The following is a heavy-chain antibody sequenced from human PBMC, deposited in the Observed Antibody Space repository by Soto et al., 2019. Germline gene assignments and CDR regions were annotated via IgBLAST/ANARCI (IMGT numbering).Heavy chain of an antibody. J-gene: IGHJ4*02. D-gene: IGHD3-9*01. V-gene: IGHV3-30-3*01. Sequence: QVQLVESGGGVVQPGRSLRLSCAASGFTFSSYAMHWVRQAPGKGLEWVAVISYDGSNKYYADSVKGRFTISKDNSKNTLYLQMNSLRTEDTAMYYCARAGRYFDWSVGFDYWGQGTLVTVSS. CDR2: ISYDGSNK. CDR3: ARAGRYFDWSVGFDY. CDR1: GFTFSSYA.